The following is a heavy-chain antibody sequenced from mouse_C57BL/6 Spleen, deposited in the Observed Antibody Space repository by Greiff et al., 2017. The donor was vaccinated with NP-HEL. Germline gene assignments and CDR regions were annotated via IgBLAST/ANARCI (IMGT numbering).Heavy chain of an antibody. CDR2: IYPGDGDT. J-gene: IGHJ1*03. D-gene: IGHD1-1*01. V-gene: IGHV1-80*01. CDR3: ARVYYGSRGYFDV. Sequence: QVQLQQSGAELVKPGASVKISCKASGYAFSSYWMNWVKQRPGKGLEWIGQIYPGDGDTNYNGKFKGKATLTADKSSSTACMQLSSLTSEDSAVYCCARVYYGSRGYFDVWGTGTTVTVSS. CDR1: GYAFSSYW.